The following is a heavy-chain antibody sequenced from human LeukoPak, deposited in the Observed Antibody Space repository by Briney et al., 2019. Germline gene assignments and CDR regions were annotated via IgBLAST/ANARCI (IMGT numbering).Heavy chain of an antibody. D-gene: IGHD1-1*01. CDR3: ARDILETYGY. V-gene: IGHV3-74*01. J-gene: IGHJ4*02. Sequence: GGSLRLSCAASGFSFSSYWMHWVRQAPGKGLVWVSRISSDGSIINYADSVKGRFTISRDNAKNSLYLQMNSLRAEDTAVYYCARDILETYGYWGQGTLVTVSS. CDR2: ISSDGSII. CDR1: GFSFSSYW.